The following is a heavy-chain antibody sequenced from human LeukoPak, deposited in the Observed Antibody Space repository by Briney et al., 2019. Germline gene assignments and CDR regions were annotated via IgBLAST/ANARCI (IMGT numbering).Heavy chain of an antibody. J-gene: IGHJ3*02. CDR1: GFTFSSYS. CDR3: ARSPIAVAGLDAFDI. CDR2: ISSSSSYI. V-gene: IGHV3-21*01. D-gene: IGHD6-19*01. Sequence: GGSLRLSCAVSGFTFSSYSMNWVRQAPGKGLEWVSSISSSSSYIYYADSVKGRFTISRDNAKNSLYLQMNSLRAEDTAVYYCARSPIAVAGLDAFDIWGQGTMVTVSS.